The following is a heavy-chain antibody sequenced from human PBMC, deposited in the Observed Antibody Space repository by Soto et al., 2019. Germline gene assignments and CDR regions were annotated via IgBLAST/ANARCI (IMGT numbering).Heavy chain of an antibody. CDR3: VRHWDLMESYQLPSANAFDI. D-gene: IGHD2-2*01. CDR1: GYSFTSYW. CDR2: IYPGDSDT. Sequence: PGESLKISCKGSGYSFTSYWIGWVRQMPGKGLEWMGIIYPGDSDTRYSPSFQGQVTISADKSISTAYLQWSSLKASDTAMYYCVRHWDLMESYQLPSANAFDIWSQGTMVTVSS. J-gene: IGHJ3*02. V-gene: IGHV5-51*01.